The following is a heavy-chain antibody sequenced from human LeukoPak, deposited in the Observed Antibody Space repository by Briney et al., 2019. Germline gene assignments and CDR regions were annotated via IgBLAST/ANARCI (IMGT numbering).Heavy chain of an antibody. CDR1: GYTFTNYG. CDR2: ISAYNGNT. V-gene: IGHV1-18*01. CDR3: ARVRWELLGGINYYYYGMDV. J-gene: IGHJ6*02. D-gene: IGHD4-23*01. Sequence: EASVKVSCKASGYTFTNYGFSWVRQAPGQGLEWLGWISAYNGNTNTALKLQGRVAMTTDASTSTAYMEMRSLRSDDTAVYYCARVRWELLGGINYYYYGMDVWGQGTTVTVSS.